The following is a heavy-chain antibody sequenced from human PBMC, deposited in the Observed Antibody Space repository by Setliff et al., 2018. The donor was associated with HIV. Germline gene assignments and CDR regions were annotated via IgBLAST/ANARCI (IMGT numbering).Heavy chain of an antibody. CDR3: ARDPDYDYVWGTPDGYFDY. J-gene: IGHJ4*02. V-gene: IGHV1-3*01. D-gene: IGHD3-16*01. CDR2: INAGNGNT. CDR1: GYTFTSYA. Sequence: ASVKVSCNASGYTFTSYAMHWVRQAPGQRLEWMGWINAGNGNTKYSQKFQGRVTITRDTSASTAYMELSSLRSEDTAVYYCARDPDYDYVWGTPDGYFDYWGQGTLVTVSS.